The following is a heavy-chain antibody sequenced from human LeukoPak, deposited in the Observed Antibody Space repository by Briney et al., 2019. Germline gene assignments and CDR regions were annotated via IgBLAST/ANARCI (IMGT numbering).Heavy chain of an antibody. D-gene: IGHD4-17*01. CDR2: IYHSGST. CDR1: GYSISSGYY. Sequence: SETLSLTCTVSGYSISSGYYWGWIRQPPGKGLEWIGSIYHSGSTYYNPSLKSRVTISVDTSKNQFSLKLSSVTAADTAVYYCARADYGDYYGYWGQGTLVTVSS. V-gene: IGHV4-38-2*02. CDR3: ARADYGDYYGY. J-gene: IGHJ4*02.